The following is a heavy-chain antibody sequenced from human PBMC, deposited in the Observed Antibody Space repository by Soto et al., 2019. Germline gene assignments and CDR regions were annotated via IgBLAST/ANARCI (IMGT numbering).Heavy chain of an antibody. CDR3: ARPTGYSGYDSNY. V-gene: IGHV3-21*01. D-gene: IGHD5-12*01. J-gene: IGHJ4*02. CDR2: ISSSSTYI. CDR1: GFTFSSYD. Sequence: GGSLRLSCAASGFTFSSYDMNWVRRAPGKGLEWVSSISSSSTYIYYADSVNGRFTISRDNARDSLYLQMNNLRAEDTAVYYCARPTGYSGYDSNYWGQGALVTVSS.